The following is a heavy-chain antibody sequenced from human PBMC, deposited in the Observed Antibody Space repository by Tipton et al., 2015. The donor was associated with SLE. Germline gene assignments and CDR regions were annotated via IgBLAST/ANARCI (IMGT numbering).Heavy chain of an antibody. V-gene: IGHV3-48*02. CDR3: ARDMWEASGSFVY. CDR2: IGTTTTTV. J-gene: IGHJ4*02. Sequence: SLRLSCAASGFTFSTYSMTWVRQAPGKGLEWISYIGTTTTTVYYADSVKGRFTISRDNAMNSLFLQLNNLRDEDTALYYCARDMWEASGSFVYWGQGTLVTVSS. CDR1: GFTFSTYS. D-gene: IGHD1-26*01.